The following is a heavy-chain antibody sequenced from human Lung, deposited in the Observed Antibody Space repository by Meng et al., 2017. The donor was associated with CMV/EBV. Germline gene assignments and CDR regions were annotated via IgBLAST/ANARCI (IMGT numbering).Heavy chain of an antibody. Sequence: GESXKISCAASRFTVSSNYMTWVRQAPGKGLEWVSTIYSGGSTYYADSVKGRFTISRDNSKNTLYLQMSSLRPEDTAVYFCARVVRHLWANYYFDYWGQGXLVTVSS. CDR3: ARVVRHLWANYYFDY. V-gene: IGHV3-66*02. J-gene: IGHJ4*02. CDR1: RFTVSSNY. D-gene: IGHD1-1*01. CDR2: IYSGGST.